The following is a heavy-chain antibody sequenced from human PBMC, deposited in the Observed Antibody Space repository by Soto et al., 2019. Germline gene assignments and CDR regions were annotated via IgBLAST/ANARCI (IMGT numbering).Heavy chain of an antibody. CDR3: AKEYGRLDY. CDR1: GFTFSTYS. V-gene: IGHV3-21*01. D-gene: IGHD4-17*01. J-gene: IGHJ4*02. CDR2: ISSRSDI. Sequence: PGGSLRLSCVGSGFTFSTYSINWVRQAPGKGLEWVSSISSRSDIYYADSVKGRFTISRDNAKNSLYLQMNSLRAEDTAVYYCAKEYGRLDYWGQGTLVTVSS.